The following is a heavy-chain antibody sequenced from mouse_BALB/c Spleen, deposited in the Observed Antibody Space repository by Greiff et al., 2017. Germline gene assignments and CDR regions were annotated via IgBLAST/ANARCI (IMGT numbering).Heavy chain of an antibody. Sequence: EVNVVESGGGLVKPGGSLKLSCAASGFAFSSYDMSWVRQTPEKRLEWVAYISSGGGSTYYPDTEKGRYTIARDNAKNTLYLQMGSLKSEDTAMYYCARRGGGSGYWYFDVWGAGTTVTVSA. D-gene: IGHD1-1*01. J-gene: IGHJ1*01. V-gene: IGHV5-12-1*01. CDR3: ARRGGGSGYWYFDV. CDR1: GFAFSSYD. CDR2: ISSGGGST.